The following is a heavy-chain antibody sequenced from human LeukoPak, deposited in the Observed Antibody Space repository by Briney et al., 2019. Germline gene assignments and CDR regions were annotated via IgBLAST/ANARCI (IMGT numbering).Heavy chain of an antibody. CDR2: IKSKTDGGTT. CDR3: TTWWAWYPGTFDY. D-gene: IGHD2-15*01. CDR1: GFTFSNAW. V-gene: IGHV3-15*07. Sequence: PGGSLRLSCAASGFTFSNAWMNWVRQAPGKGLEWVGRIKSKTDGGTTDYAAPVKGRFTISRDDSKNTLYLQMNSLKTEDTAVYYCTTWWAWYPGTFDYWGQGTLVTVSS. J-gene: IGHJ4*02.